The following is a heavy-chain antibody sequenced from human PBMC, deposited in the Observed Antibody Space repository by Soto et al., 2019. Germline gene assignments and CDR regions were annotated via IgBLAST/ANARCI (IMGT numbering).Heavy chain of an antibody. CDR2: TYYRSKWHN. Sequence: QVQLQQSGPGLVKPSQTLSLICAISGDSVSSASATWSWIRQSPSGRLEWLGRTYYRSKWHNDYAVSVKSRIAIIPDTSKNQLSLQLSSVTLEDTAVYFCARDGSGYQWYFDVWGHGSLVTVSS. CDR3: ARDGSGYQWYFDV. V-gene: IGHV6-1*01. D-gene: IGHD5-12*01. CDR1: GDSVSSASAT. J-gene: IGHJ2*01.